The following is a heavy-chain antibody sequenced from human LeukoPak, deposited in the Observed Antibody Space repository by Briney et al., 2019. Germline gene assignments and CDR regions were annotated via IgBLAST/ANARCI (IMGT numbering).Heavy chain of an antibody. CDR3: VYGGSYYVA. Sequence: PGGSLRLSCAASGFSFTRYWMTWVRQAPGTGLELVANIKEDGSEKYYVDSVKGRFTISGDNAKNSLYLQMNSLRAEDTAVYYCVYGGSYYVAWGQGTLVTVSS. J-gene: IGHJ5*02. CDR2: IKEDGSEK. D-gene: IGHD1-26*01. V-gene: IGHV3-7*01. CDR1: GFSFTRYW.